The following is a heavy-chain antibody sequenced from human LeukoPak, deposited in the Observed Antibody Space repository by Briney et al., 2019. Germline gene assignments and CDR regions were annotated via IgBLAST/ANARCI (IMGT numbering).Heavy chain of an antibody. J-gene: IGHJ4*02. CDR3: ARADSGYDGGFDY. CDR2: ISSSSSYI. CDR1: GFTFSRYS. V-gene: IGHV3-21*01. D-gene: IGHD5-12*01. Sequence: PGGSLRLSCAASGFTFSRYSMNWVRQAPGKGLEWVSSISSSSSYIYYADSVKGRFTISRDNAKNSLYLQMNSLRAEDTAVYYCARADSGYDGGFDYWGQGTLVTVSS.